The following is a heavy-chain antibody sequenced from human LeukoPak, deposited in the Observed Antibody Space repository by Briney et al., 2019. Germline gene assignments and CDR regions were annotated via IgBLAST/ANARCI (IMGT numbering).Heavy chain of an antibody. CDR1: GFTFNSYE. J-gene: IGHJ4*02. D-gene: IGHD2-2*01. Sequence: GGSLRLSCAASGFTFNSYEMNWVRQASRKGLEGVTYISSSGSTMYYADSVRGRLTISRENAKNLLYLEVNSLRAEDTAVYYCARRYCSSTSCTLDYWGQGTLVIVSS. CDR2: ISSSGSTM. CDR3: ARRYCSSTSCTLDY. V-gene: IGHV3-48*03.